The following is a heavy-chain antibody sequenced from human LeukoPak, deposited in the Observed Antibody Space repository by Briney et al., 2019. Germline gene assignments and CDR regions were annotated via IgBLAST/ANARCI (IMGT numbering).Heavy chain of an antibody. CDR3: ATYCSTTTCYDPRY. J-gene: IGHJ4*02. V-gene: IGHV3-53*01. CDR2: IYSGGST. CDR1: GFTVSSNY. Sequence: QTGGSLRLSCAASGFTVSSNYMSWVRQAPGKGLEWVSVIYSGGSTYYADSVKGRFTIPRDNSKNTLYLQMNSLRAEDTAIYYCATYCSTTTCYDPRYWGQGTLVTVSS. D-gene: IGHD2-2*01.